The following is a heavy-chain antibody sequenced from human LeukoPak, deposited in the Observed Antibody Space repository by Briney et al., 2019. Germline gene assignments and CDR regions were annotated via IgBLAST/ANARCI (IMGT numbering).Heavy chain of an antibody. V-gene: IGHV1-69*05. D-gene: IGHD3-10*01. CDR3: ARDLGGTFSYWYFDL. J-gene: IGHJ2*01. CDR2: IIPIFGTA. CDR1: GGTFSSYA. Sequence: ASVKVSCKASGGTFSSYAISWVRQAPGQGLEWMGRIIPIFGTANYAQKFQGRVTITTDESTSTAYMELSSLGSEDTAVYYCARDLGGTFSYWYFDLWGRGTLVTVSS.